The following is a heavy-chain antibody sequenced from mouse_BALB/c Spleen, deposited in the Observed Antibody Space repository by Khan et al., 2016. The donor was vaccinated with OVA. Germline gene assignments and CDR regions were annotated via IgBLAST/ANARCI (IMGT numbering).Heavy chain of an antibody. J-gene: IGHJ3*01. CDR2: ISTYYGHT. V-gene: IGHV1S137*01. D-gene: IGHD3-3*01. Sequence: QVQLKESGPELVRPGVSVKISCKGSGYTFTDYAMHWVKQSHAKSLEWIGVISTYYGHTDYNQKFKGKATMTVDKSSSTAYMALARLTSEDSAIYYGARGGRVAYWGQGTLVTVSA. CDR1: GYTFTDYA. CDR3: ARGGRVAY.